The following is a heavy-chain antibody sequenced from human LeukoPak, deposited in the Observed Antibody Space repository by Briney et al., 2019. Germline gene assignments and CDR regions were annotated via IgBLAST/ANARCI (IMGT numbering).Heavy chain of an antibody. J-gene: IGHJ4*02. CDR3: ARVSDILTSYYDY. CDR1: GDSISSGDYY. D-gene: IGHD3-9*01. Sequence: SQTLSLTCTVSGDSISSGDYYWSRIRQPPGKGLEWIGYIYYSGSTYYNPSLKSRVTISVDTSKNQFSLKLSSVTAADTAVYYCARVSDILTSYYDYWGQGTLVTVSS. CDR2: IYYSGST. V-gene: IGHV4-30-4*01.